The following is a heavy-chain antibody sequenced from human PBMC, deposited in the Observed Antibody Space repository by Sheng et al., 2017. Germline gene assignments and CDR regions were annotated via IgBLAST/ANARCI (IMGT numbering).Heavy chain of an antibody. V-gene: IGHV1-69*13. CDR1: GGTFSSYA. D-gene: IGHD3-22*01. J-gene: IGHJ6*02. Sequence: QVQLVQSGAEVKKPGSSVKVSCKASGGTFSSYAISWVRQAPGQGLEWMGGIIPIFGTANYAQKFQGRVTITADESTSTAYMELSSLRSEDTAVYYCAREYDSSGSHYYYGMDVWGQGTTVTVSS. CDR3: AREYDSSGSHYYYGMDV. CDR2: IIPIFGTA.